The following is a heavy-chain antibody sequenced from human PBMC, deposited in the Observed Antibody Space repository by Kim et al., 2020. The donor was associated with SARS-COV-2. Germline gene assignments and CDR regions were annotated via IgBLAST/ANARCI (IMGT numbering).Heavy chain of an antibody. CDR1: GFTFSSYW. Sequence: GGSLRLSCAASGFTFSSYWMSWVRQAPGKGLEWVANIKQDGSEKYYVDSVKGRFTISRDNAKNSLYLQMNSLRAEDTAVYYCAREDGSSGWPSIGFDPWGQGTLVTVSS. CDR2: IKQDGSEK. J-gene: IGHJ5*02. CDR3: AREDGSSGWPSIGFDP. D-gene: IGHD6-19*01. V-gene: IGHV3-7*01.